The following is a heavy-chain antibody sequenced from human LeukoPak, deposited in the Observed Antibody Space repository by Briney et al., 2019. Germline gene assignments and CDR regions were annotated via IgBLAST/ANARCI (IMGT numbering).Heavy chain of an antibody. J-gene: IGHJ4*02. Sequence: ESLKISCKGSGYSFTSYWIGWVRQMPGKGLEWMGIIYPGDSDTRYNTSFQGQVTISNDKSISTAYLQWSSLKASAAAMYYCARLPYSSGGTGFDYWGQGTLVTVSS. V-gene: IGHV5-51*01. CDR2: IYPGDSDT. CDR3: ARLPYSSGGTGFDY. D-gene: IGHD6-19*01. CDR1: GYSFTSYW.